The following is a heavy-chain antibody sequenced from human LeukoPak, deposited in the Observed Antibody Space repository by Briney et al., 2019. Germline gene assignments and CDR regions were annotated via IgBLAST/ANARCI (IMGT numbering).Heavy chain of an antibody. CDR3: AREGVPENWFDP. J-gene: IGHJ5*02. Sequence: GGSLRLSCAASGFTFSSYAMHWVRQAPGKGLEWVAVISYDGSNKYYADSVKGRFTISRDNSKNTLYLQMNSLRAEDTAVYYCAREGVPENWFDPWGQGTLVTVSS. CDR1: GFTFSSYA. CDR2: ISYDGSNK. D-gene: IGHD3-10*01. V-gene: IGHV3-30*04.